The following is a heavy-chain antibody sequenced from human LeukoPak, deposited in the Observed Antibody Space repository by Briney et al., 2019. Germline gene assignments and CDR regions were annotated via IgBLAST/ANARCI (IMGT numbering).Heavy chain of an antibody. CDR1: GGSISSSSYY. CDR2: IYYSGST. D-gene: IGHD3-10*01. Sequence: SETLSLTCTVSGGSISSSSYYWGWIRQPPGKGLEWIGSIYYSGSTYYNPSLKSRVTISVDTSKNQFSLKLSSVTAADTAVYYCARCRSGITMVRGVINYYYYMDVWGKGTTVTISS. J-gene: IGHJ6*03. CDR3: ARCRSGITMVRGVINYYYYMDV. V-gene: IGHV4-39*01.